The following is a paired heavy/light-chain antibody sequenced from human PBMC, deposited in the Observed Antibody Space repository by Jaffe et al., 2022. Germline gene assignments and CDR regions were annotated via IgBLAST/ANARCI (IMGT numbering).Light chain of an antibody. CDR3: QQYYSTLLT. V-gene: IGKV4-1*01. J-gene: IGKJ4*01. Sequence: DIVMTQSPDSLAVSLGERATINCKSSQSVLYRSNNKNYLAWYQQKPGQPPKLLIYWASTRESGVPDRFSGSGSGTDFTLTISSLQAEDVAVYYCQQYYSTLLTFGGGTKVEIK. CDR1: QSVLYRSNNKNY. CDR2: WAS.
Heavy chain of an antibody. CDR1: GFTFSDHY. V-gene: IGHV3-72*01. CDR2: TKNKANSYST. J-gene: IGHJ3*02. Sequence: EVQLVESGGGLVQPGGSLRLSCAASGFTFSDHYMDWVRQAPGKGLEWVGRTKNKANSYSTEYAASVKGRFTISRDDSKNSLYLQMNSLKTEDTAVYYCARDRSKSGSGDGDDAFDIWGQGTMVTVSS. CDR3: ARDRSKSGSGDGDDAFDI. D-gene: IGHD6-19*01.